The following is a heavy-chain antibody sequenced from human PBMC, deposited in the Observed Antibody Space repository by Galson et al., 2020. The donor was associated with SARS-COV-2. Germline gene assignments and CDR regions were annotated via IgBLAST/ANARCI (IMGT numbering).Heavy chain of an antibody. Sequence: SETLSLPCAVYGESFSGYSCTWIRQAPGQGLEWIGAINSGGDRKYSPSLSSRVTLSVDTSKNQFALKLTSVSAADTALYFCARGRQGVVPSPVLGLGPFYSYYYMDVWGKGTTVTVSS. CDR2: INSGGDR. J-gene: IGHJ6*03. V-gene: IGHV4-34*01. D-gene: IGHD3-16*01. CDR3: ARGRQGVVPSPVLGLGPFYSYYYMDV. CDR1: GESFSGYS.